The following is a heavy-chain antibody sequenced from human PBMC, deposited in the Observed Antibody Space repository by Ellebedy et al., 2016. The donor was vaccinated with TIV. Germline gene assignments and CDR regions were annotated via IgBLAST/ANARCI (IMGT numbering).Heavy chain of an antibody. J-gene: IGHJ2*01. Sequence: GGSLRLSCAASKFTVSYNYMNWVRQAPGKGPEWVSGIYTDDSTYYADSMKGRFSISRDNSKNTLYLQMNSLRTEDTAVYYCARASFYDVDLSGWYFDLWGRGTLVTVSS. D-gene: IGHD3-10*02. V-gene: IGHV3-66*01. CDR2: IYTDDST. CDR3: ARASFYDVDLSGWYFDL. CDR1: KFTVSYNY.